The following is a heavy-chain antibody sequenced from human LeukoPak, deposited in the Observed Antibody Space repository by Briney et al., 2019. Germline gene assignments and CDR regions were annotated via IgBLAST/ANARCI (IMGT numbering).Heavy chain of an antibody. V-gene: IGHV1-18*01. J-gene: IGHJ3*01. CDR3: ARVRLVWGMETFDL. CDR1: NNTLSNNG. D-gene: IGHD3-16*01. Sequence: ASVKVSCKASNNTLSNNGITWVRQAPGQGLEWMGWISGYNTYTTYAQKFQDRVTMTKDTSTSTAYMEMRSLRSDDTAIYYCARVRLVWGMETFDLWGQGTMVTVPS. CDR2: ISGYNTYT.